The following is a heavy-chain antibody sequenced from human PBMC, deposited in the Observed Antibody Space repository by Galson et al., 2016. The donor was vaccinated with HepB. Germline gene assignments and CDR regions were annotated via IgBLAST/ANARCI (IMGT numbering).Heavy chain of an antibody. CDR1: RGTSNTYV. D-gene: IGHD1-14*01. J-gene: IGHJ6*02. CDR3: AKNRVDYYYGMDV. V-gene: IGHV1-69*13. CDR2: VIPMFGST. Sequence: SVKVSCKASRGTSNTYVITWVRQAPGQGLEWMGGVIPMFGSTTYAQRFQGRVTITADESTNTAYMELSSLRSEDTAVYYCAKNRVDYYYGMDVWGQGTTVTVSS.